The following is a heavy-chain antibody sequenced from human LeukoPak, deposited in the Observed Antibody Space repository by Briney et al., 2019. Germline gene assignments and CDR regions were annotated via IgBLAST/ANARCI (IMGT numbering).Heavy chain of an antibody. Sequence: PSETLSLTCDVSGHPFRINYWSWIRQSPEKGLEWIGEVNHSGYTNYNPSLKGRVTISVDTSKNQFSLKLGAATAAYTADYCCPRQLYGSDYWGQGTLVTVSS. CDR3: PRQLYGSDY. J-gene: IGHJ4*02. V-gene: IGHV4-34*01. D-gene: IGHD2-2*01. CDR2: VNHSGYT. CDR1: GHPFRINY.